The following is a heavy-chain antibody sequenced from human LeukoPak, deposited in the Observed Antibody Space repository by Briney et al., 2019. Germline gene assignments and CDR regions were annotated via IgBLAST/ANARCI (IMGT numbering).Heavy chain of an antibody. CDR2: ISSGGSTI. V-gene: IGHV3-48*03. J-gene: IGHJ5*02. CDR1: GFTFSSHE. CDR3: ARDVWFDP. Sequence: GGSLRFSCAASGFTFSSHEMNWVRQPPGKGLEWVSYISSGGSTIYYADSVKGRFTVSRDNAKNSLYLQMNSLRAEDTALYYCARDVWFDPWGQGTLVTVSS.